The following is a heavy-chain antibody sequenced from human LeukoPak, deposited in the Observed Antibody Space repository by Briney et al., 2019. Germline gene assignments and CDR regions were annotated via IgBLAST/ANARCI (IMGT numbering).Heavy chain of an antibody. Sequence: SETLSLTCTVSGGSISSYYWSSIRQPAGKGLEWIGRIYTSGSTNYNPSLKSRVTMSVDTSKNQFSLKLSSVTAADTAVYSCARQKVMMAVAGPSYYGMDVWGQGTTVTVSS. D-gene: IGHD6-19*01. CDR3: ARQKVMMAVAGPSYYGMDV. J-gene: IGHJ6*02. V-gene: IGHV4-4*07. CDR2: IYTSGST. CDR1: GGSISSYY.